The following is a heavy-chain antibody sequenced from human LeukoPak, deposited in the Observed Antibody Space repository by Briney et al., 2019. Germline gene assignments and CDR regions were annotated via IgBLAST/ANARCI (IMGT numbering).Heavy chain of an antibody. V-gene: IGHV4-34*01. D-gene: IGHD3-3*01. CDR2: INHSGST. J-gene: IGHJ6*03. CDR3: ARANTILRVAWWPTSTRQTRSRYYYMDV. CDR1: GGSFSGYY. Sequence: PSETLSLTCAVYGGSFSGYYWSWIRQPPGKGLVWIGEINHSGSTNYNPSLKSRVTISVDTSKNQFSLKLSSVTAADTAVYYCARANTILRVAWWPTSTRQTRSRYYYMDVWGKGTTVTVSS.